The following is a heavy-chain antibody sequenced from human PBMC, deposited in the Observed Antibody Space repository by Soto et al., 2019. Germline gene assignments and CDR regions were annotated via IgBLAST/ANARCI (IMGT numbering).Heavy chain of an antibody. CDR3: AKEPASGWYDY. Sequence: QAPGKGLEWVSSIRGSGGSTYYADSVKGRFTISRDNSKNTLYLQMNSLRAEDTAVYYCAKEPASGWYDYWGQGTLITVSS. J-gene: IGHJ4*02. D-gene: IGHD6-19*01. CDR2: IRGSGGST. V-gene: IGHV3-23*01.